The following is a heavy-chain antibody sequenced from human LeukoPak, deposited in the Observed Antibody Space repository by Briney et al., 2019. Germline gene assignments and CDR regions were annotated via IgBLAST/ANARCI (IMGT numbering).Heavy chain of an antibody. CDR3: ARDIQGSNYGSGSYYDY. Sequence: GGSLRLSCTVSEFTFSSYEMNWVRQAPGKGLEWVSYISSSGSTIYYADSVKGRFTISRDNAKNSLYLQMNSLRAEDTAVYYCARDIQGSNYGSGSYYDYWGQGTLVTVSS. CDR1: EFTFSSYE. J-gene: IGHJ4*02. D-gene: IGHD3-10*01. CDR2: ISSSGSTI. V-gene: IGHV3-48*03.